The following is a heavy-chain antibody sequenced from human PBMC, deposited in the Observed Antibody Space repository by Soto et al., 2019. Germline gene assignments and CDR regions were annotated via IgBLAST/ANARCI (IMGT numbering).Heavy chain of an antibody. Sequence: PGGSLRLSCAASGFIFSGSAIHWVRQASGKGLEWVAVISYDGSNKYYADSVKGRFTISRDNSKNTLYLQMNSLRAEDTAVYYCAKDRWRGIAAAGTPNYYFDYWGQGTLVTVSS. D-gene: IGHD6-13*01. J-gene: IGHJ4*02. V-gene: IGHV3-30*04. CDR2: ISYDGSNK. CDR1: GFIFSGSA. CDR3: AKDRWRGIAAAGTPNYYFDY.